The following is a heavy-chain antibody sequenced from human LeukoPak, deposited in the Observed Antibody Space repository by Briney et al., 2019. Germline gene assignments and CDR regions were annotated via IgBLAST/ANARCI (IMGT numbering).Heavy chain of an antibody. D-gene: IGHD5-24*01. Sequence: ASVKVSCKASGGTFSSYAISWVRQAPGQGLEWMGGIIPIFGTANYAQKFQGRVTITTDESTSTAYMELSSLRSEDTAAYYCARGRAMATILFDYWGQGTLVTVSS. V-gene: IGHV1-69*05. J-gene: IGHJ4*02. CDR3: ARGRAMATILFDY. CDR1: GGTFSSYA. CDR2: IIPIFGTA.